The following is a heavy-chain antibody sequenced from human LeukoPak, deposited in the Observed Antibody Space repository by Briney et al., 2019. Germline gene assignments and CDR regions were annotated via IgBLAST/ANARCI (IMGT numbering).Heavy chain of an antibody. V-gene: IGHV3-23*01. J-gene: IGHJ4*02. CDR1: GFTFSSYA. CDR3: AKSDPATDSSPNPDY. CDR2: ISGSGGST. Sequence: GGSLRLSCAASGFTFSSYAMSWVRQAPGKGLEWVSAISGSGGSTSYADSVKGRFTISRDNSKNTLYLQMNSLRADDTAVYYCAKSDPATDSSPNPDYWGQGTLVTVSS. D-gene: IGHD2-15*01.